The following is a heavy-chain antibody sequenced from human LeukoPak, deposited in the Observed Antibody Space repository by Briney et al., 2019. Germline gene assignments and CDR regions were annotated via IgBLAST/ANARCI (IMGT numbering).Heavy chain of an antibody. CDR2: ISGSGGST. D-gene: IGHD5-18*01. CDR1: GFTFSSYA. Sequence: GGSLRLSCAASGFTFSSYAMSWVRQAPGKGLEWVSAISGSGGSTYYTDSVKGRFTISRDNSKNTLYLQMNSLRAEDTAVYYCAEAVDTAMVRGAFDIWGQGTMVTVSS. CDR3: AEAVDTAMVRGAFDI. J-gene: IGHJ3*02. V-gene: IGHV3-23*01.